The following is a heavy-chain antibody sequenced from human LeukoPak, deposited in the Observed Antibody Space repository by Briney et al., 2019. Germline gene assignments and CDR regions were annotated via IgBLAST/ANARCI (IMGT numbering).Heavy chain of an antibody. V-gene: IGHV4-34*01. J-gene: IGHJ4*02. CDR1: GDSISSYY. CDR3: ARGGTSMVTRPVDY. CDR2: INHSGST. Sequence: PSETLSLTCSVSGDSISSYYWSWIRQPPGKGLEWIGEINHSGSTNYNPSLKSRFTISVDTSKNQFSLKSSSVTAADTAVYYCARGGTSMVTRPVDYWGQGTLVTVSS. D-gene: IGHD5-18*01.